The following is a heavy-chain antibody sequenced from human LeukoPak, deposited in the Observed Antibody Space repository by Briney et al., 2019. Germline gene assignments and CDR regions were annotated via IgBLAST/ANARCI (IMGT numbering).Heavy chain of an antibody. V-gene: IGHV4-34*01. D-gene: IGHD3-22*01. CDR2: INHSGST. CDR1: DGSFSGYY. Sequence: SETLSLTCAVYDGSFSGYYWSWIRQPPGKGLEWIGEINHSGSTDYNPSLKSRVTISVGTSKNQFSLKLSSVTAADTAVYYCARYSGYYLSYFDYWGQGTLVTVSS. CDR3: ARYSGYYLSYFDY. J-gene: IGHJ4*02.